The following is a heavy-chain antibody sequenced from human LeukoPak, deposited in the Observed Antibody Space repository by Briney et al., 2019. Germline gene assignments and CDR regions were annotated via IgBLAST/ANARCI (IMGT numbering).Heavy chain of an antibody. D-gene: IGHD4-11*01. J-gene: IGHJ6*03. Sequence: ASVKVSCKASGYTFTGYYMHWVRQAPGQGLEWMGWINPTSGGTNYAQKFQGRVTMTRDTSISTAYMELSRLRSDDTAVYYCARSPHLDYRVPYYYYMDVWGKGTTVTVSS. CDR1: GYTFTGYY. CDR2: INPTSGGT. V-gene: IGHV1-2*02. CDR3: ARSPHLDYRVPYYYYMDV.